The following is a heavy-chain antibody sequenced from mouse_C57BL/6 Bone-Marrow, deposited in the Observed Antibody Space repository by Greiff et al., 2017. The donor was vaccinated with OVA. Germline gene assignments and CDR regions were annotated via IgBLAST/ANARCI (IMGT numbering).Heavy chain of an antibody. Sequence: VKLMESGPELVKPGASVKLSCKASGYTFTSYDINWVKQRPGQGLEWIGWIYPRDGSTKYNEKFKGKATLTVDTSSSTAYMELHSLTSEDTAVYFCAREKEDFYGSNYRYFDVWGTGTTVTVSS. CDR3: AREKEDFYGSNYRYFDV. V-gene: IGHV1-85*01. CDR2: IYPRDGST. D-gene: IGHD1-1*01. CDR1: GYTFTSYD. J-gene: IGHJ1*03.